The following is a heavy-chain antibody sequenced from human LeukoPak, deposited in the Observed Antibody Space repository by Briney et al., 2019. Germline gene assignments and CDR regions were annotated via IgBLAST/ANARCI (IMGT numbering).Heavy chain of an antibody. D-gene: IGHD6-19*01. CDR3: ARDGESGQWLYYFDY. V-gene: IGHV3-30*04. Sequence: GGSLRLSCAASGFTFSSYAMHWVRQAPGKGLEWVAVISYDGSNKYYADSVKGRFTISRDNSKNTLYLQMNSLRAEDTAVYYCARDGESGQWLYYFDYWGQGTLVTVAS. J-gene: IGHJ4*02. CDR2: ISYDGSNK. CDR1: GFTFSSYA.